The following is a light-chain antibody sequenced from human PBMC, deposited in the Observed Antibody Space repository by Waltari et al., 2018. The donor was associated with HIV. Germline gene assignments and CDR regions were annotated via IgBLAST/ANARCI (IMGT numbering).Light chain of an antibody. CDR3: QQYNNWPLT. CDR1: QSVSSN. Sequence: DIVMTQSPAPLSVSPGERDTLSCRASQSVSSNLAWYQQKPGQAPRRLIYGASTRATGIPARFSGSGSGTEFTLTISSLQSEDFAVYYCQQYNNWPLTFGGGTKVEIK. V-gene: IGKV3-15*01. CDR2: GAS. J-gene: IGKJ4*01.